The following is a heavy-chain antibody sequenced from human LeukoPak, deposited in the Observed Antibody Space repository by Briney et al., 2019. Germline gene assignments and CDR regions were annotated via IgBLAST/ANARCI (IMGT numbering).Heavy chain of an antibody. D-gene: IGHD2-2*01. V-gene: IGHV4-59*01. J-gene: IGHJ4*02. CDR3: ARAEVVPAAIFLAPEYYFDY. Sequence: SETLSLTCTVSGGSISSYYWSWIRQPPGKGLEWIGYIHYSGSTNYNPSLKSRVTISVDTSKNQFSLKLSSVTAADTAVYYCARAEVVPAAIFLAPEYYFDYWGQGTLVTVSS. CDR1: GGSISSYY. CDR2: IHYSGST.